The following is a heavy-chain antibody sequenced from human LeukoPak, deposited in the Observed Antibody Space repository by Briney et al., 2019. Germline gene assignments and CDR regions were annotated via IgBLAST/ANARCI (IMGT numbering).Heavy chain of an antibody. CDR2: IYYSGST. Sequence: SETLSLTCTVSGGSISSGGYYWSWIRQHPGKGLEWIGYIYYSGSTYYNPSLKSRVTISVDTSKNQFSLKLSSVTAADTAVYYCARSPHYYDKERXPFDYWGQGTLVTVSS. V-gene: IGHV4-31*03. CDR1: GGSISSGGYY. J-gene: IGHJ4*02. CDR3: ARSPHYYDKERXPFDY. D-gene: IGHD3-22*01.